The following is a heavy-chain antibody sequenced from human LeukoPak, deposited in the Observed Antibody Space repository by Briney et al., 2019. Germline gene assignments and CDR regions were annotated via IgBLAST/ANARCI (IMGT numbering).Heavy chain of an antibody. V-gene: IGHV4-39*01. CDR2: IYYSGST. CDR3: ARSYDSSSYYYVFDY. Sequence: SETLSLTCTVSGGSISSRSYFWGWIRQPPGKGLEWIGIIYYSGSTYYSPSLKSRVTISVDTSKNQFSLKLSSVTAADTAEYFCARSYDSSSYYYVFDYWGQGALVTVSS. J-gene: IGHJ4*02. D-gene: IGHD3-22*01. CDR1: GGSISSRSYF.